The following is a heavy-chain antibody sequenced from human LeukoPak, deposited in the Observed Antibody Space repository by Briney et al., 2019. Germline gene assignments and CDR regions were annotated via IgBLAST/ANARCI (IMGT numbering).Heavy chain of an antibody. Sequence: SETLSLTCTVSGGSISSYYWSWIRQPPGKGLEWIGYVYYSGSTNYNPSLKSRVTISVDTSKNQFSLKLSSVTAADTAVYYCARVPGSSSRKIDYWGQGTLVTVSS. J-gene: IGHJ4*02. CDR2: VYYSGST. CDR1: GGSISSYY. D-gene: IGHD6-13*01. CDR3: ARVPGSSSRKIDY. V-gene: IGHV4-59*12.